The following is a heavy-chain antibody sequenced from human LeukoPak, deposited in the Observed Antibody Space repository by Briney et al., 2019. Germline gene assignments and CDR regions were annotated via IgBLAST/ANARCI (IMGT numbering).Heavy chain of an antibody. J-gene: IGHJ4*02. D-gene: IGHD6-19*01. Sequence: GGSLRLSCAASGFTFSSYAMSWVRQAPGKGLEWVSAISGSGGSTYYADSVKGRFAISRDNSKNTLYLQMNSLRPEDTAVYYCARVGYSSGWFRQWGQGTLVTVSS. CDR3: ARVGYSSGWFRQ. V-gene: IGHV3-23*01. CDR2: ISGSGGST. CDR1: GFTFSSYA.